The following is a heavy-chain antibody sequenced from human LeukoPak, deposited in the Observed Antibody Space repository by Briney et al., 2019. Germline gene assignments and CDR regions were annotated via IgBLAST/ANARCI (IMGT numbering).Heavy chain of an antibody. CDR3: ARDGRRGNWKRALAPPGKTYYMDV. J-gene: IGHJ6*03. CDR1: GGSFSGYY. V-gene: IGHV4-34*01. D-gene: IGHD1-20*01. CDR2: INHSGST. Sequence: PSETLSLTCAVYGGSFSGYYWSWIRQPPGKGLEWIGEINHSGSTNYNPSLKSRVTISVDTSKNQFSLKLSSVTAADTAVYYCARDGRRGNWKRALAPPGKTYYMDVWGKGTTVTVSS.